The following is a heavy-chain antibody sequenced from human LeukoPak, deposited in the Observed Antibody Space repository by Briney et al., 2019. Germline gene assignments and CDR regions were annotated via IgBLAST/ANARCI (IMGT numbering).Heavy chain of an antibody. D-gene: IGHD1-26*01. Sequence: ASVKVSCTASGGTFSSYAISWVRQAPGQGLEWTGRINPNNGDTNYAQKFPGRVTLTRDTSIGTAYMELSSLRSDDTAMYYCVREITRATTYFDSWGQGTLVTVSS. CDR3: VREITRATTYFDS. J-gene: IGHJ4*02. CDR1: GGTFSSYA. V-gene: IGHV1-2*06. CDR2: INPNNGDT.